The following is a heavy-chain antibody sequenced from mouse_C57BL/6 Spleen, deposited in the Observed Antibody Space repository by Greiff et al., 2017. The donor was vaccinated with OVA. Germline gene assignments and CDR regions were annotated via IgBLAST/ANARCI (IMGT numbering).Heavy chain of an antibody. CDR2: IDPENGDT. J-gene: IGHJ2*01. CDR3: TTEDYYCPFDD. V-gene: IGHV14-4*01. D-gene: IGHD1-1*01. Sequence: VQLQQSGAELVRPGASVKLSCTASGFNIKDDYMHWVKQRPEQGLEWIGWIDPENGDTEYASKFQGKATITADTSSNTAYLQLSSLTSEDTAVYYGTTEDYYCPFDDWGQGTTLTVSS. CDR1: GFNIKDDY.